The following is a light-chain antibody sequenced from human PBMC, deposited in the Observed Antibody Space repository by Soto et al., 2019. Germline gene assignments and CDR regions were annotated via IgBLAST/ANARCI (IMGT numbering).Light chain of an antibody. CDR2: RNN. CDR1: SSNIGSNY. CDR3: AAWDDSLSVV. J-gene: IGLJ3*02. Sequence: QSVLTQPPSASETPGQRVTISCSGSSSNIGSNYVYWYQQLPGTAPKLLIYRNNQRPSGVPDRFSGSKSGTSASLAISGLRSEDEAEYYCAAWDDSLSVVFGGGTKLT. V-gene: IGLV1-47*01.